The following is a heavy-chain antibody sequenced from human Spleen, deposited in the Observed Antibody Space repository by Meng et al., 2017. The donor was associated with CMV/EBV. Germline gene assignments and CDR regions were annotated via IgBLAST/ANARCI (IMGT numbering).Heavy chain of an antibody. Sequence: GESLKISCAASGFTFSAYAMHWVRQAPGKGLEWVTVISHDGTNKDYTDSVKGRFTISRDNSKNTLFLQMNSLRAEDTAVYYCVPEIVATFGYYFDCWGQGTLVTVSS. D-gene: IGHD5-12*01. J-gene: IGHJ4*02. CDR1: GFTFSAYA. CDR3: VPEIVATFGYYFDC. V-gene: IGHV3-30-3*01. CDR2: ISHDGTNK.